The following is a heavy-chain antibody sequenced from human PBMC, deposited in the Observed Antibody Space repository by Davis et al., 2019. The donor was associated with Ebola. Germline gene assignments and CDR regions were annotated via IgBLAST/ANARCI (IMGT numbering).Heavy chain of an antibody. V-gene: IGHV3-74*01. CDR2: INGDGSRT. J-gene: IGHJ4*02. Sequence: HTGGSLRLSCAASGFTFSSYWMYWVRQAPGQGLVYLSRINGDGSRTGYADSVEGRFTISRDNTKNTLYLQMNSLRAEDTAVYYCARDESYRIDFWGQGTLVTVSS. CDR1: GFTFSSYW. CDR3: ARDESYRIDF. D-gene: IGHD3-10*01.